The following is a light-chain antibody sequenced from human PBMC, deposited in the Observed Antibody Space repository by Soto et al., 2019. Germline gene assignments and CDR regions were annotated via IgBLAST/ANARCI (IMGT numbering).Light chain of an antibody. J-gene: IGKJ4*01. Sequence: EVVLTQSPATLSLSPGERATLSCRASESIGNYLAWYQQKLGQAPKLLIYDASHRAIGIPGRFSGDGSGTDLHLTISSLEPEDFAVYYCKWRSKWTPRLTFGGGTKVEIK. CDR3: KWRSKWTPRLT. CDR2: DAS. CDR1: ESIGNY. V-gene: IGKV3-11*01.